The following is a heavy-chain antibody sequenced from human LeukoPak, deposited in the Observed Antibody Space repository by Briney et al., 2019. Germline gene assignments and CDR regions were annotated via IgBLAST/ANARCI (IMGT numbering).Heavy chain of an antibody. Sequence: SETLSLTCTVSGGSISSYYWSWIRQPPGKGLEWIGYIYYSGSTNYNPSLKSRVTISVDTSKNQFSLKLSSVTAADTAVYYCARRMTTEASNWFDPWGQGTLVIVSS. D-gene: IGHD4-11*01. V-gene: IGHV4-59*01. CDR3: ARRMTTEASNWFDP. CDR1: GGSISSYY. CDR2: IYYSGST. J-gene: IGHJ5*02.